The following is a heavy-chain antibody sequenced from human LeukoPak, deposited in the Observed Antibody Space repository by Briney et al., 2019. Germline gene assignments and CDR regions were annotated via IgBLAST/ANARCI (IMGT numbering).Heavy chain of an antibody. CDR2: IWYDGSNK. J-gene: IGHJ4*02. CDR3: ARDLTQLALFDY. V-gene: IGHV3-33*01. CDR1: GFTFSNYG. D-gene: IGHD6-13*01. Sequence: GGSLRLSCAASGFTFSNYGVHWVRQAPGKGLEWEAVIWYDGSNKYYADSVKGRFTLSRDNSKNTLFLQMNSLRPEDTAVYFCARDLTQLALFDYWGQGTLVTVSS.